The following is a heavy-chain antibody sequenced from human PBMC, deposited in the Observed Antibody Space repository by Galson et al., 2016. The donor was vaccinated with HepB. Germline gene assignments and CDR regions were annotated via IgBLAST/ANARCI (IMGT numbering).Heavy chain of an antibody. CDR3: ARVRTPNYYGSGNYYYYYAIEV. D-gene: IGHD3-10*01. V-gene: IGHV3-30-3*01. Sequence: SLRLSCAASGFTFSSHAMHWVRQAPGKGLEWVAVITYDGSNTYYADAVKGRFTISRDNSKNTLYLQMNSLRAEDTAVYYCARVRTPNYYGSGNYYYYYAIEVGDQGTTGTCSS. J-gene: IGHJ6*02. CDR1: GFTFSSHA. CDR2: ITYDGSNT.